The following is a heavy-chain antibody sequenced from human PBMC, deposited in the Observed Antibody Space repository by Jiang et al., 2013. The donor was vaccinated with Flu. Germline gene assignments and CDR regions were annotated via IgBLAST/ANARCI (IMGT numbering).Heavy chain of an antibody. CDR3: AKGATWIQLWAYFDY. D-gene: IGHD5-18*01. Sequence: VQLVESGGGVVQPGRSLRLSCAASGFTFSSYGMHWVRQAPGKGLEWVAVISYDGSNKYYADSVKGRFTISRDNSKNTLYLQMNSLRAEDTAVYYCAKGATWIQLWAYFDYWGQGTLVTVSS. J-gene: IGHJ4*02. CDR2: ISYDGSNK. CDR1: GFTFSSYG. V-gene: IGHV3-30*18.